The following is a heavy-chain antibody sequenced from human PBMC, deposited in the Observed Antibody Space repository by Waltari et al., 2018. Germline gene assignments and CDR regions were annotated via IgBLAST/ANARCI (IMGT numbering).Heavy chain of an antibody. CDR3: ASYVMIKE. D-gene: IGHD3-16*01. Sequence: EVLLVESGGGLVQPGGSLSLSCAASGLTFSSHWMHWVRQAPGKGLVWVSRINSDGSTTNYADSVKGRFTISRDNAKNTLYLQMNSLRAEDTAVYYCASYVMIKEWGQGTLVTVSS. CDR1: GLTFSSHW. V-gene: IGHV3-74*01. J-gene: IGHJ4*02. CDR2: INSDGSTT.